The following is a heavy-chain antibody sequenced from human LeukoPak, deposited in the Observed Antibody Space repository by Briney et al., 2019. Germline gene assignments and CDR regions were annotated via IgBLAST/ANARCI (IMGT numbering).Heavy chain of an antibody. CDR2: FYYGGNT. D-gene: IGHD3-9*01. Sequence: SETLSLTCIVSGGSISSRSSYYWGWIRQPPGKGLEWIGSFYYGGNTYYNPSLKSRVTISVDTSKNQFSLTLSSVTAADTAVYYCARLQYLDWSYYFDYWGQGTLVTVSS. CDR1: GGSISSRSSYY. V-gene: IGHV4-39*01. CDR3: ARLQYLDWSYYFDY. J-gene: IGHJ4*02.